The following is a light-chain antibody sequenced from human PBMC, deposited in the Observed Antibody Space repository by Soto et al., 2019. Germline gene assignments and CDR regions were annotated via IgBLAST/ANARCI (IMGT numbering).Light chain of an antibody. CDR2: AAS. CDR3: QQLHSKPYT. V-gene: IGKV1-9*01. J-gene: IGKJ2*01. Sequence: DIQLTQSPSFLSASVGDRVTITCRASQGISSYLAWYQQKPGTAPQLLLYAASTLQSGVPSRFSGSGSGTEFTITISSPQPEAFATYSFQQLHSKPYTFGQATKVVI. CDR1: QGISSY.